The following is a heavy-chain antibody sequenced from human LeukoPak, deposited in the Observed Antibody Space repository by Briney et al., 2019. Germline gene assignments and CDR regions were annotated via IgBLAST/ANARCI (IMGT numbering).Heavy chain of an antibody. J-gene: IGHJ6*03. CDR2: IYTSGST. V-gene: IGHV4-61*02. Sequence: SQTLSLTCTVSGGSISSGSYYWSWIRQPAGKGLEWIGRIYTSGSTNYNPSLKSRVTISVDTSKNQFSLKLSSVTAADTAVYYCARTDAGYYYYMDVWGKGTTVTVSS. CDR1: GGSISSGSYY. D-gene: IGHD2-21*02. CDR3: ARTDAGYYYYMDV.